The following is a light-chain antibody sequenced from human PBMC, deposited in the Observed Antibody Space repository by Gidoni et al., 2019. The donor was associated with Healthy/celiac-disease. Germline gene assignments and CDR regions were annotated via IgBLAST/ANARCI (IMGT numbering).Light chain of an antibody. CDR3: RSYTSSSSWV. V-gene: IGLV2-14*03. J-gene: IGLJ3*02. Sequence: QSALTPPASVSGSPGPSITISCTGTSSDVGCYNYVSWYQQHPGKAPKLLIYDVSNRPSGVSNRFSGSKSGNTASLTISGLQAEDEADYYCRSYTSSSSWVFGGGTKLTVL. CDR1: SSDVGCYNY. CDR2: DVS.